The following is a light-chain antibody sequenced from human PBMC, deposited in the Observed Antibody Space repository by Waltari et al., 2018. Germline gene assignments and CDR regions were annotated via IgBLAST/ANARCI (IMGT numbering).Light chain of an antibody. Sequence: EIVMTQSPAPLSVSPGERATLSCRASQSVSSNLAWYQQKPGQAPRLLIYGASTRATGIPARFSGSGSATEFTLTISSLQSEDFAVYYCQQYNNWPPYTFGQGTKLEIK. J-gene: IGKJ2*01. CDR2: GAS. CDR3: QQYNNWPPYT. CDR1: QSVSSN. V-gene: IGKV3-15*01.